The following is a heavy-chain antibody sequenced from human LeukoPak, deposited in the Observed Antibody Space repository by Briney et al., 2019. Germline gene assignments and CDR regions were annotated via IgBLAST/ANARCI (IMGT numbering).Heavy chain of an antibody. V-gene: IGHV4-34*01. CDR3: ARVCITMVRGVIITYYYYYYMDV. J-gene: IGHJ6*03. D-gene: IGHD3-10*01. CDR2: INHSGST. CDR1: GGSFSGYY. Sequence: ETLSLTCAVYGGSFSGYYWSWIRQPPGKGLEWIGEINHSGSTNYNPSLKSRVTISVDTSKNQFSLKLSSVTAADTAVYYCARVCITMVRGVIITYYYYYYMDVWGKGTTVTVSS.